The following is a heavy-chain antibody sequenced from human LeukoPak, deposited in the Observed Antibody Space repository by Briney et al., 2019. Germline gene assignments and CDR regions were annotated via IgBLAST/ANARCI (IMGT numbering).Heavy chain of an antibody. V-gene: IGHV3-74*01. Sequence: GGSLRLSCAVSGLTVSKYWMRWVRQVPGKGLVWVSRIHSDGSTTDYADSVKGRFTITRDSAKNTLYLEMNSLRVEDTAVYYCTRDANHYGGMDVWGQGTTVTVSS. CDR2: IHSDGSTT. J-gene: IGHJ6*02. CDR1: GLTVSKYW. CDR3: TRDANHYGGMDV.